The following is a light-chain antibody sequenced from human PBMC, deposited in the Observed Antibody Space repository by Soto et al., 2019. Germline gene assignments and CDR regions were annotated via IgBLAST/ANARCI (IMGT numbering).Light chain of an antibody. Sequence: QSALTQPRSVSGSPGQSVTISCTGTSSNIGGYNYVSWYQQHPGKAPTLMIYDVTKRPSGVPDRFSGSKSGYTASLTISGLQAEDEADYYCCSYAGSYTLIFGGGTKLTVL. CDR3: CSYAGSYTLI. CDR2: DVT. CDR1: SSNIGGYNY. J-gene: IGLJ2*01. V-gene: IGLV2-11*01.